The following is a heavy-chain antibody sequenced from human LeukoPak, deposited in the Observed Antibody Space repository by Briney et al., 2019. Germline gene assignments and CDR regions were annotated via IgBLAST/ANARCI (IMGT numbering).Heavy chain of an antibody. CDR1: GFTFSSYW. CDR2: ISGSGGST. Sequence: GGSLRLSCAASGFTFSSYWMSWVRQAPGKGLEWVSAISGSGGSTYYADSVKGRFTISRDNSKNTLYLQMNSLRAEDTAVYYCAKDPLGYCSSTSCQPDYWGQGTLVTVSS. D-gene: IGHD2-2*01. J-gene: IGHJ4*02. V-gene: IGHV3-23*01. CDR3: AKDPLGYCSSTSCQPDY.